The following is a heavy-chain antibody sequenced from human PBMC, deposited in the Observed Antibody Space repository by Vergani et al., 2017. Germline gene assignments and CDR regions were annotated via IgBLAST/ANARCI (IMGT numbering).Heavy chain of an antibody. CDR3: LGATYDSDY. D-gene: IGHD2-21*01. CDR2: IKSDGSIT. V-gene: IGHV3-74*03. CDR1: GFSFNSYW. Sequence: DVHLAESGGGFFQPGGSLRLSCSASGFSFNSYWMHWVRQVPGKGLLWVSRIKSDGSITAYADSVKGRFTISRDNAQNTLDLQMNSLRTEDTAVYYCLGATYDSDYGGQGTLVTVSS. J-gene: IGHJ4*02.